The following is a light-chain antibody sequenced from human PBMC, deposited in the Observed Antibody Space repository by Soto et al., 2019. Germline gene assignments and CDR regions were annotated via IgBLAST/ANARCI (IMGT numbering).Light chain of an antibody. CDR3: QQYNIWPRT. J-gene: IGKJ1*01. CDR2: GAS. Sequence: ETVMTQSPATLSLSPGERPTLSCRASQSVNSNLAGYQQKPGQAPRLLIYGASTRAAGVPARFSGSGSGTEFTLTLSSLQSEDFAVYYCQQYNIWPRTFGQGTKVEIK. CDR1: QSVNSN. V-gene: IGKV3-15*01.